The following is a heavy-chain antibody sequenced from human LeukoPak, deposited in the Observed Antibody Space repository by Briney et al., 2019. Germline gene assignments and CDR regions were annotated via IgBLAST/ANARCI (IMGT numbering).Heavy chain of an antibody. CDR1: GGSFSGYY. Sequence: SETLSLTCAVYGGSFSGYYWSWIRQPPGKGLEWIGEINHSRSTNYNPSLKSRVTISVDTSKNQFSLKLSSVTAADTAVYYCARLIKQITFGGVIAFTLDYWGQGTLVTVSS. J-gene: IGHJ4*02. V-gene: IGHV4-34*01. CDR3: ARLIKQITFGGVIAFTLDY. D-gene: IGHD3-16*02. CDR2: INHSRST.